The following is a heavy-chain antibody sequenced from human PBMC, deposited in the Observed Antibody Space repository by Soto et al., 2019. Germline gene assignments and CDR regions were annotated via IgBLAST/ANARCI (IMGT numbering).Heavy chain of an antibody. CDR3: ARDTYYDFWGGYLCAFDI. Sequence: PGGSLRLSCAASGFTFSSYSMNWVRQAPGKGLEWVSYISSSSSTIYYADSVKGRFTISRDNAKNSLYLQMNSLRDEDTAVYYCARDTYYDFWGGYLCAFDIWGQGTMVTVSS. D-gene: IGHD3-3*01. J-gene: IGHJ3*02. CDR2: ISSSSSTI. CDR1: GFTFSSYS. V-gene: IGHV3-48*02.